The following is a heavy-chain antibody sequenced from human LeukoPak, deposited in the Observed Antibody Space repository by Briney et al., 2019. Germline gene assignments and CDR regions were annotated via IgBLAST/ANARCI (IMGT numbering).Heavy chain of an antibody. Sequence: PGGSLRLSCAASGFTFSSYSMNWVRQAPGKGLEWVSSISSSSSYIYYADSVKGRFTISRDNAKNSLYLQMNSLRAEDTAVYYCARDIVVVPAATPVANMDVWGKGTTVTVSS. CDR3: ARDIVVVPAATPVANMDV. CDR2: ISSSSSYI. V-gene: IGHV3-21*01. CDR1: GFTFSSYS. J-gene: IGHJ6*04. D-gene: IGHD2-2*01.